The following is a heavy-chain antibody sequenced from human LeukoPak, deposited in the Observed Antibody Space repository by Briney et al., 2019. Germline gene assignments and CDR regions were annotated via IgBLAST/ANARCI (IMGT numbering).Heavy chain of an antibody. Sequence: SVKVSCKASGGTLSDHVISWVRQAPGHGLEWMGGIIPLKGTSKLTQKLQDRATISADEYTNTVYMEVRSLRSEDTALYYCATYDVLTGFEYWGQGTLVIVSS. CDR2: IIPLKGTS. J-gene: IGHJ4*02. D-gene: IGHD3-9*01. V-gene: IGHV1-69*13. CDR3: ATYDVLTGFEY. CDR1: GGTLSDHV.